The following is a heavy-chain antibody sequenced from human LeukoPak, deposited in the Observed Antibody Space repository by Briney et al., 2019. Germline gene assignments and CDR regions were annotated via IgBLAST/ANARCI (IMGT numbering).Heavy chain of an antibody. J-gene: IGHJ5*02. CDR1: GYSISNGYY. D-gene: IGHD3-3*01. V-gene: IGHV4-38-2*02. Sequence: PSETLSLTCTVSGYSISNGYYWGWIRQPPGKGLEWIGSIYHSGRTYYDPSLKSRVTISLDTSKNQFSLKLSSVTAADTAVYYCARDHLANLASRLFDPWGQGTLVTVSS. CDR3: ARDHLANLASRLFDP. CDR2: IYHSGRT.